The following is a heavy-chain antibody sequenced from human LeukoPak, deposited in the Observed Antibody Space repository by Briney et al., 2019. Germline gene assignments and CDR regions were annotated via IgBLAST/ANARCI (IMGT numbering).Heavy chain of an antibody. D-gene: IGHD3-10*01. CDR3: ARVPRDGRFGGRGDY. Sequence: PSETLSLTCTVFGGSISSGDYYWSWIRQPPGKGLEWIGYIYYSGSTYYNPSLKSRLTISIDTSKSQFSLKLSSVTAADTAVYFCARVPRDGRFGGRGDYWGQGTLVTVSS. V-gene: IGHV4-30-4*01. CDR2: IYYSGST. J-gene: IGHJ4*02. CDR1: GGSISSGDYY.